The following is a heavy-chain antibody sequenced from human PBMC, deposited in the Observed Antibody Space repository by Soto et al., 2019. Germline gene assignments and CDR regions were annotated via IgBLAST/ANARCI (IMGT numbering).Heavy chain of an antibody. CDR1: GFTVTINY. Sequence: EVQVVESGGGLVQPGGSLRLSCAVSGFTVTINYMSWVRQAPGKGLEWVSVIYSGGTIYYADSVKGRFTISRDTSKNTLYLQMNSLRADDTAVYYCQGYGYWGQGTLVTVSS. D-gene: IGHD5-12*01. J-gene: IGHJ4*02. V-gene: IGHV3-53*01. CDR3: QGYGY. CDR2: IYSGGTI.